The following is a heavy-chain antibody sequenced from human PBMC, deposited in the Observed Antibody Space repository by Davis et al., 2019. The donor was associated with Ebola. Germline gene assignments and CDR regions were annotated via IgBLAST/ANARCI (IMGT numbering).Heavy chain of an antibody. CDR3: ARDHCSSTSCYREDMDV. CDR1: GFTVSSNY. V-gene: IGHV3-66*01. Sequence: GESLKISCAASGFTVSSNYMSWVRQAPGKGLEWVSVIYSGGSTYYADSVKGRFTISRDNAKNTLYLQMNSLRAEDTAVYYCARDHCSSTSCYREDMDVWGQGTTVTVSS. D-gene: IGHD2-2*01. CDR2: IYSGGST. J-gene: IGHJ6*02.